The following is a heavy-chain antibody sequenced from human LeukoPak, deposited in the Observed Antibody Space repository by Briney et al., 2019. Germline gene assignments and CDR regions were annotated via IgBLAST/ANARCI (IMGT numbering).Heavy chain of an antibody. CDR2: INPSGGST. J-gene: IGHJ4*02. CDR1: GYTFTSYY. D-gene: IGHD3-22*01. CDR3: ARGYDSSGYYFDY. Sequence: GGSLRLSCAASGYTFTSYYMHWVRQAPGQGLEWMGIINPSGGSTSYAQKFQGRVTMTRDTSTSTVYMELSSLRSEDTAVYYCARGYDSSGYYFDYWGQGTLVTVSS. V-gene: IGHV1-46*01.